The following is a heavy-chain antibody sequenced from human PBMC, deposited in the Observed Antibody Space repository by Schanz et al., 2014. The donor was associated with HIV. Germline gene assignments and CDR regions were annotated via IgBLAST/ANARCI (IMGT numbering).Heavy chain of an antibody. CDR1: GYTFTGYY. D-gene: IGHD2-15*01. CDR2: INPKSGDT. CDR3: ARWGRGCSGGSCYWGYYGMDV. J-gene: IGHJ6*02. Sequence: QVQLVQSGAEVKKPGASVKVSCKASGYTFTGYYMHWVRQAPGQGLEWIGWINPKSGDTNYAQKLQGRVTMATDTATNTAYMELRRLRSDDTAVYYCARWGRGCSGGSCYWGYYGMDVWGQGTTVTVSS. V-gene: IGHV1-2*02.